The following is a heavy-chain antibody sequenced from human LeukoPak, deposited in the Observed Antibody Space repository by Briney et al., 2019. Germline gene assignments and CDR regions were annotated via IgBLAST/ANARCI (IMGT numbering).Heavy chain of an antibody. Sequence: SETLSLTCTVSGGSISSYYWSWVRQPPGKGVEWVGYIYYSGNTNYNPSLKSRVTISVDTSKNQFSLKLSSVTAADTAVYYCARAPRIRTYYYDTSGPFYYFDYWGQGTLVTVSS. CDR2: IYYSGNT. D-gene: IGHD3-22*01. CDR3: ARAPRIRTYYYDTSGPFYYFDY. CDR1: GGSISSYY. V-gene: IGHV4-59*01. J-gene: IGHJ4*02.